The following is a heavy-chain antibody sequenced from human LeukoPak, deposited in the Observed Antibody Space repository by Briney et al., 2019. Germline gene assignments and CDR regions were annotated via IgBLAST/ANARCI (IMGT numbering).Heavy chain of an antibody. CDR2: IYYSGTT. V-gene: IGHV4-39*01. J-gene: IGHJ6*03. Sequence: PSETLSLTCTVSGGSITSSSHHWGWLRQPPGKGLEWIGSIYYSGTTYYKPSPRSRVTISVDTSKNQFSLKLSSVTAADTAVYYCARHKLVRGVITPSYYYMDVWGKGTTVTISS. CDR1: GGSITSSSHH. D-gene: IGHD3-10*01. CDR3: ARHKLVRGVITPSYYYMDV.